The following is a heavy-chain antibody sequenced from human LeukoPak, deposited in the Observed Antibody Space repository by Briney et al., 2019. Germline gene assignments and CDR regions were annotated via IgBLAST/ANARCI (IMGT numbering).Heavy chain of an antibody. D-gene: IGHD6-13*01. CDR2: ISSSSSTI. J-gene: IGHJ3*02. CDR1: GFTFSSYS. V-gene: IGHV3-48*02. CDR3: ARDKAAAGTYAFDI. Sequence: PGGSLRLSCAASGFTFSSYSMNWVRQAPGKGLEWVSYISSSSSTIYYADSAKGRFTISRDNAKNSLYLQMNSLRDEDTAVYYCARDKAAAGTYAFDIWGQGTMVTVSS.